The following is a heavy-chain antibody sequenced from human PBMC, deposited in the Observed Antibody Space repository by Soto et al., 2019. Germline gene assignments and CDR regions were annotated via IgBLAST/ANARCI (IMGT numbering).Heavy chain of an antibody. Sequence: QGQLVQSGAEVKKPWSSVKVSCKASGGTFRNYAITWVRQAPGQGLEWMGRIIPIFGTANYAQQFQGRVTITADESTTTAYLELSSLRSEDTAVYYCARDRPARVTSIGGYYYYGMDVWGQGTTVTVSS. CDR3: ARDRPARVTSIGGYYYYGMDV. J-gene: IGHJ6*02. V-gene: IGHV1-69*01. CDR1: GGTFRNYA. CDR2: IIPIFGTA. D-gene: IGHD3-16*01.